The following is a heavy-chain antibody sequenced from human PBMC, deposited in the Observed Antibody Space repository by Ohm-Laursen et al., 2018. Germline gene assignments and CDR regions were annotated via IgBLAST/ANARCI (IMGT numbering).Heavy chain of an antibody. Sequence: SLRLSCAASGFTVSSNYMRRVRQAPGRGLEWVPTIRASGSSTYYADSVKGRFTISRDNSKNTLYLQMNSLRAEDTAVYYCAKGASQSTIFAAGMDVWGQGTTVTVSS. D-gene: IGHD3-3*01. CDR1: GFTVSSNY. J-gene: IGHJ6*02. CDR2: IRASGSST. CDR3: AKGASQSTIFAAGMDV. V-gene: IGHV3-23*01.